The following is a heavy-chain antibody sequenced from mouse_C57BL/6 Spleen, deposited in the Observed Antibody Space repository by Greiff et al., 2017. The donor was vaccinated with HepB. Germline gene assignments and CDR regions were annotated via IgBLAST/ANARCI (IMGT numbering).Heavy chain of an antibody. Sequence: QVQLQQPGAELVMPGASVKLSCKASGYTFTSYWMHWVKQRPGQGLEWIGEIDPSDSYTNYNQKFKGKSTLTVDKSSSTAYMQLSSLTSEDSAVYYCARSLTGTSGYYFDYWGQGTTLTVSS. CDR2: IDPSDSYT. CDR3: ARSLTGTSGYYFDY. J-gene: IGHJ2*01. D-gene: IGHD4-1*01. CDR1: GYTFTSYW. V-gene: IGHV1-69*01.